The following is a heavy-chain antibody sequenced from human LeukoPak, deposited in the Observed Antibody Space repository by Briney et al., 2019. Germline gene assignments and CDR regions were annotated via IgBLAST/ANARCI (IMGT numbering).Heavy chain of an antibody. J-gene: IGHJ5*02. CDR3: ARGWFDA. CDR2: IDTGGSPI. Sequence: PGGSLRLSCTTSGFTFSNYEMNWVRQAPGKGLEWISYIDTGGSPIYYADSVKGRFTISRDNAKSSLYLQMNSLRVEDTALYYCARGWFDAWGQGILVTVSS. V-gene: IGHV3-48*03. CDR1: GFTFSNYE.